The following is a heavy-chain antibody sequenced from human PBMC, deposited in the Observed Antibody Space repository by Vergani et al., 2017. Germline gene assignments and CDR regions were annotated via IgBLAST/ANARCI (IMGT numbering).Heavy chain of an antibody. CDR1: GYTFTSYA. J-gene: IGHJ4*02. D-gene: IGHD3-22*01. V-gene: IGHV1-3*01. Sequence: QVQLVQSGAEVKKPGASVKVSCKASGYTFTSYAMHWVRPAPGQRLEWMGWINAGNGNTKYSQKFQGRVTITRDTSASTAYMELSSLRSEDTAVYYCVRAERIVVVITPNARITDFDYWGQGTLVTVSS. CDR2: INAGNGNT. CDR3: VRAERIVVVITPNARITDFDY.